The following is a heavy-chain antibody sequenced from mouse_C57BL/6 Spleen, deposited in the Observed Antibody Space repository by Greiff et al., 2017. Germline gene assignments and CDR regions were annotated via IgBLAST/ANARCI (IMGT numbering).Heavy chain of an antibody. CDR3: AREDYDGYYGYAMDY. D-gene: IGHD2-3*01. Sequence: DVQLQESGPELVKPGASVKMSCKASGYTFTDYNMHWVKQSHGKSLEWIGYINPNNGGTSYNQKFKGKATLTVNKSSSTAYMELRSLTSEDSAVYYCAREDYDGYYGYAMDYWGQGTSVTVSS. J-gene: IGHJ4*01. CDR2: INPNNGGT. CDR1: GYTFTDYN. V-gene: IGHV1-22*01.